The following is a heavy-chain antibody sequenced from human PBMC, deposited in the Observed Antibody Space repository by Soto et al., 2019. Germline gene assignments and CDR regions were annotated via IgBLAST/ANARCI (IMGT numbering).Heavy chain of an antibody. CDR1: GFTFNTYW. Sequence: SLRLSCAASGFTFNTYWMHWVRQAPGKGLVWVSRIDGDGTTTNYADSVKGRFTISRDNAKNTLYLQMNSLRAEDTAVYYCATRSSGYLGFWGQGTLVTVSS. D-gene: IGHD3-22*01. V-gene: IGHV3-74*01. CDR3: ATRSSGYLGF. CDR2: IDGDGTTT. J-gene: IGHJ4*02.